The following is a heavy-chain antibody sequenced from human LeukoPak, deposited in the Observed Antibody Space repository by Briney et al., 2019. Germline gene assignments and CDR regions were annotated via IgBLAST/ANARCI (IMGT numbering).Heavy chain of an antibody. CDR1: GGSFSGYY. CDR2: INHSGST. D-gene: IGHD6-13*01. CDR3: ARVRSSSWFVHQGSVSWFDP. Sequence: PSETLSLTCAVYGGSFSGYYWSWIRQPPGKGLEWIGEINHSGSTKYNPSLKSRVTISVDTSKNQFSLKLSSVTAADTAVYYCARVRSSSWFVHQGSVSWFDPWGQGTLVTVSS. J-gene: IGHJ5*02. V-gene: IGHV4-34*01.